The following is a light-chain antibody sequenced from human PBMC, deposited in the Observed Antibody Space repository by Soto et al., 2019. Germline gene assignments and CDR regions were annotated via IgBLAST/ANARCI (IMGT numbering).Light chain of an antibody. CDR3: MQSIQVPWT. Sequence: DLVMTQTPPSLSVTPGQPASISCKSSQSLLNSDGKTNLYWYLQKPGQTLQLVIYEVSNRFSGVAERFSGSGSETDFTLQISRVEAEDVGVYFCMQSIQVPWTFGQGTKVEIK. V-gene: IGKV2D-29*01. CDR1: QSLLNSDGKTN. CDR2: EVS. J-gene: IGKJ1*01.